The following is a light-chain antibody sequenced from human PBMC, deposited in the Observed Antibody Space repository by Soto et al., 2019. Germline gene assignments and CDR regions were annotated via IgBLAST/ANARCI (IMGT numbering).Light chain of an antibody. J-gene: IGKJ1*01. CDR2: KVS. Sequence: DVVMTQSPLSLPVTLGQPASISCRSSQSLVYSDGDTHLNWFQQRPGQSPRRLIYKVSNRHSGVPNRFSGSGSGTDFTLRTRPMQDEHAGHNYSLHGALCHTTFGQGTKVEIK. CDR1: QSLVYSDGDTH. CDR3: LHGALCHTT. V-gene: IGKV2-30*01.